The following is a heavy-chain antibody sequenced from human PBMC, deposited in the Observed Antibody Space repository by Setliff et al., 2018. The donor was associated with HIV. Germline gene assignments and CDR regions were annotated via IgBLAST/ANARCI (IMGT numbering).Heavy chain of an antibody. CDR3: ARRGWNGYKAFDY. J-gene: IGHJ4*02. CDR2: INHSGST. D-gene: IGHD5-12*01. CDR1: GGSFSDDS. Sequence: PSETLSLTCAVYGGSFSDDSWNWIRQPPGKGLEWIGEINHSGSTNYNPSLKSRATISVDTSKKQFSLNLSSVTAADTAVYYCARRGWNGYKAFDYWGQGALVTVSS. V-gene: IGHV4-34*01.